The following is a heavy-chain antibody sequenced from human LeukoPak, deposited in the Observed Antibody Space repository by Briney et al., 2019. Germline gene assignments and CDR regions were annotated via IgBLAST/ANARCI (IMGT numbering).Heavy chain of an antibody. Sequence: GSLRLSCAASGFTFSSYSMNWVRQAPGKGLEWVSYISSSSSTIYYADSVKGRFTISRDNAKNSLYLQMNNLRAEDTAVYYCARAPYDSNGYFLYYFDYWGQGTLVAVSS. CDR3: ARAPYDSNGYFLYYFDY. V-gene: IGHV3-48*01. CDR2: ISSSSSTI. J-gene: IGHJ4*02. CDR1: GFTFSSYS. D-gene: IGHD3-22*01.